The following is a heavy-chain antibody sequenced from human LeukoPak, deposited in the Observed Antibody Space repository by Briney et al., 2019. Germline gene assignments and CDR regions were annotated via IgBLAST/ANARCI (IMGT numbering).Heavy chain of an antibody. D-gene: IGHD4/OR15-4a*01. CDR3: ARRLSTYYYDY. CDR1: GGSISSSNHY. J-gene: IGHJ4*02. Sequence: PSETLSLTCTVSGGSISSSNHYWGWIRQPPGKGLEWIGSIFFSGSTYYNPSLKSRVTISVDTSKNQFSLKLSSVTAADTAVYYCARRLSTYYYDYWGQGTLVTVSS. V-gene: IGHV4-39*01. CDR2: IFFSGST.